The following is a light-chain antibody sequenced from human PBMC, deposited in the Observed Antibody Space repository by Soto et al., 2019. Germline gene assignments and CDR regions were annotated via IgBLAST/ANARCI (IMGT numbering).Light chain of an antibody. V-gene: IGKV3-20*01. CDR3: HYYFNSPAMFF. CDR2: GAS. Sequence: EIVFTQAPGTLSLSPGARATLACRASHSVSTDYLAGSQPKPGLAPRLLIYGASSRATGIHDRFSGSGSGTEFTLTISRLEPSSIAVYYCHYYFNSPAMFFFGQETRVENK. CDR1: HSVSTDY. J-gene: IGKJ2*01.